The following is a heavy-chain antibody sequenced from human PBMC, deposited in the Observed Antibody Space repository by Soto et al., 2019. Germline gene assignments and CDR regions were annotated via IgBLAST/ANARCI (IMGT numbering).Heavy chain of an antibody. CDR3: ERYDFGTFDY. Sequence: SETLSLTCAVSGDSISSSFWWSWVRQPPGKGLEWIGEIYHTESTVYNPSLKSRVTISVDKSKNQFSLNLDSVTAADTAVYYCERYDFGTFDYWGRGILVTVSS. CDR1: GDSISSSFW. J-gene: IGHJ4*02. V-gene: IGHV4-4*02. CDR2: IYHTEST. D-gene: IGHD4-17*01.